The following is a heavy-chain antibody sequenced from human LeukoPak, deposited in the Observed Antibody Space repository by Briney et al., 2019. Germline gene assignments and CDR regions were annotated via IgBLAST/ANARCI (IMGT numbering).Heavy chain of an antibody. Sequence: SETLSLTCTVSGGSISSSSYYWGWIRQPPGKGLEWIGSIYYSGSTYYNPSLKRRVTISVDTSKNQFSLKLSSVTAADTAVYYCAIPVAGPLYFDYWGQGTLVTVSS. J-gene: IGHJ4*02. CDR3: AIPVAGPLYFDY. D-gene: IGHD6-19*01. CDR2: IYYSGST. V-gene: IGHV4-39*01. CDR1: GGSISSSSYY.